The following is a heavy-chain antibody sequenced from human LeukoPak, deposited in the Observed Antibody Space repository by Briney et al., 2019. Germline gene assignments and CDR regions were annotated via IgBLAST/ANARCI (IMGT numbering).Heavy chain of an antibody. CDR3: ARARGDFWSGSYYYYMDV. Sequence: KPSETLSLTCTVSGGSISSGGYYWSWIRQPAGKGLEWIGRIYTSGNTNYNPSLKSRVTISVDTSKNQFSLKLSSVTAADTAVYYCARARGDFWSGSYYYYMDVWGKGTTVTVSS. D-gene: IGHD3-3*01. V-gene: IGHV4-61*02. CDR1: GGSISSGGYY. CDR2: IYTSGNT. J-gene: IGHJ6*03.